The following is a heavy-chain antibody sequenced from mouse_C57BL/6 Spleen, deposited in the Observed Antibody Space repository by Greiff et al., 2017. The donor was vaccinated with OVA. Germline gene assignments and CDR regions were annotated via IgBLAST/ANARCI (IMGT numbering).Heavy chain of an antibody. CDR3: TRDDPYYAMDY. CDR1: GFTFSSYA. Sequence: EVHLVESGEGLVKPGGSLKLSCAASGFTFSSYAMSWVSQTPEKRLEWVAYISSGGDYIYYADTVKGRFTISRDNARNTLYLQMSSLKSEDTAMYYCTRDDPYYAMDYWGQGTSVTVSS. J-gene: IGHJ4*01. CDR2: ISSGGDYI. V-gene: IGHV5-9-1*02.